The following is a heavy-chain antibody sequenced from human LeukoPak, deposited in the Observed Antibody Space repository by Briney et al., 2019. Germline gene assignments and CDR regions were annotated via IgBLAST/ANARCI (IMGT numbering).Heavy chain of an antibody. Sequence: HAGGSLRLSCAASGFTFSSYAMSWVRQAPGKGLEWVSAISGSGGSTYYADSVKGRFTISRDNSKNTLYLQMNSLRAEDTAVYYCAKVAIGYIVVVPACWDYWGQGTLVTVSS. CDR1: GFTFSSYA. CDR3: AKVAIGYIVVVPACWDY. CDR2: ISGSGGST. V-gene: IGHV3-23*01. D-gene: IGHD2-2*01. J-gene: IGHJ4*02.